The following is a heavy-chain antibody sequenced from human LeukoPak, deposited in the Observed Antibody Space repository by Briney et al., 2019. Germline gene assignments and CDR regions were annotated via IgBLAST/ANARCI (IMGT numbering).Heavy chain of an antibody. CDR2: INPNSGGT. CDR1: GYTFTGYY. Sequence: GASVKVSCKASGYTFTGYYMHWVRQAPGQGLEWMGWINPNSGGTNYAQKFRGWVTMTTDTSTSTAYMELRSLRSDDTAVYYCAREIRYSYAVDYWGQGTLVTVSS. CDR3: AREIRYSYAVDY. J-gene: IGHJ4*02. D-gene: IGHD5-18*01. V-gene: IGHV1-2*04.